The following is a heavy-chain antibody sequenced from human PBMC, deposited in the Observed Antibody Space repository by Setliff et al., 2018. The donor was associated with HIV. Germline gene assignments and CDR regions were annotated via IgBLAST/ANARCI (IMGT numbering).Heavy chain of an antibody. CDR2: INPSDSYA. CDR1: GYIFSTYW. Sequence: GESLKISCKGSGYIFSTYWISWVRQMPGKGLEWMGRINPSDSYANYSPSFQGHVTISADKSIDTAYLQWSSLKASDTAIYYCARALDFLTEELNWFFHVWGRGTLVTVSS. D-gene: IGHD3-9*01. J-gene: IGHJ2*01. V-gene: IGHV5-10-1*01. CDR3: ARALDFLTEELNWFFHV.